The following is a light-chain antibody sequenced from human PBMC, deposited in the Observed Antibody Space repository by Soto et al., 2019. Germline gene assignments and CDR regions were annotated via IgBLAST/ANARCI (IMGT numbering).Light chain of an antibody. CDR2: EVS. Sequence: QSALTQPPSVSGSPGQSVTIWSTGTSSDVGSYNRVSWYQQPPGTAPKLMIYEVSNRPSGVPDRFSGSKSGNTASLTISGLQAEDEADYFCSSYTSSSVVFGGGTQLTVL. CDR3: SSYTSSSVV. J-gene: IGLJ2*01. V-gene: IGLV2-18*02. CDR1: SSDVGSYNR.